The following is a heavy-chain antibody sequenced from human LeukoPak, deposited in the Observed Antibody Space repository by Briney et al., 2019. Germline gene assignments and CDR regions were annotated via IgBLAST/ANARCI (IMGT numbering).Heavy chain of an antibody. J-gene: IGHJ6*02. Sequence: PGGSLRLSCAASGFIFSSYNMDWVRQAPGKGLEWVSYISSSSTYSYYADSVKGRFTISRDNAKNSVYLQMNSLRAEDTAVYYCARGGESPTYYYYGMDVWGQGTTVTVSS. CDR3: ARGGESPTYYYYGMDV. D-gene: IGHD3-10*01. CDR2: ISSSSTYS. V-gene: IGHV3-21*01. CDR1: GFIFSSYN.